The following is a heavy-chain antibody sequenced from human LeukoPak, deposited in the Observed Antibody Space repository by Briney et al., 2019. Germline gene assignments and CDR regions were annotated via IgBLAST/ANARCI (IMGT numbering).Heavy chain of an antibody. J-gene: IGHJ6*03. CDR3: ARDHVRDWLYYYYYMDV. CDR2: ISAYNGNT. V-gene: IGHV1-18*01. Sequence: ASVKVSCKASGYTFTSYAIHWVRQAPGQGLEWMGWISAYNGNTNYAQKLQGRVTMTTDTSTSTAYMELRSLRSDDTAVYYCARDHVRDWLYYYYYMDVWGKGTTVTVSS. D-gene: IGHD3/OR15-3a*01. CDR1: GYTFTSYA.